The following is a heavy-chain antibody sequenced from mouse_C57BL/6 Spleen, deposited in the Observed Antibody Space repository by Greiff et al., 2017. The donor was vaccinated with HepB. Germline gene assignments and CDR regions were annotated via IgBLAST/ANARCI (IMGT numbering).Heavy chain of an antibody. CDR2: IDPETGGT. Sequence: QVQLKESGAELVRPGASVTLSCKASGYTFTDYEMHWVKQTPVHGLEWIGAIDPETGGTAYNQKFKGKAILTADKSSSTAYMELRSLTSEDSAVYYCTRNWDGFAYWGQGTLVTVSA. V-gene: IGHV1-15*01. D-gene: IGHD4-1*01. CDR3: TRNWDGFAY. CDR1: GYTFTDYE. J-gene: IGHJ3*01.